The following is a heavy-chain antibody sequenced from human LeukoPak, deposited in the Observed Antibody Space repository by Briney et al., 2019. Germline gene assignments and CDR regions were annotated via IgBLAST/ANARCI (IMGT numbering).Heavy chain of an antibody. CDR1: GFTFYTYA. J-gene: IGHJ4*02. Sequence: GGSLRLSCAASGFTFYTYAMTWIRQAPGKGLEWVSSISGSGDNTYYADSVKGRFTVSRDNSKNTLYLQMNSLRAEDTAIYYCTRVGYIDEGIDYWGQGTLVTVSS. D-gene: IGHD5-24*01. CDR2: ISGSGDNT. V-gene: IGHV3-23*01. CDR3: TRVGYIDEGIDY.